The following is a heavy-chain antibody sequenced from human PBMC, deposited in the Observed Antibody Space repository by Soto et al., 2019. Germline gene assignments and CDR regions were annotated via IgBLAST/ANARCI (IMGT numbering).Heavy chain of an antibody. J-gene: IGHJ4*02. CDR1: GFTFDDYA. CDR2: ISWNSGNI. CDR3: ARDFDY. Sequence: PGGSLRLSCAASGFTFDDYAMHWVRQAPGKGLEWVSGISWNSGNIGYADSVKGRFTISRDNTKNSLYLQMNSLRAEDTAVYYCARDFDYWGQGTLVTVSS. V-gene: IGHV3-9*01.